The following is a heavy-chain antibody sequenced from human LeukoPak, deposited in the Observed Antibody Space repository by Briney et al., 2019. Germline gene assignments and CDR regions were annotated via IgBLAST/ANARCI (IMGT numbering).Heavy chain of an antibody. J-gene: IGHJ3*02. CDR3: ARDKDCSGGSCYSDSDAFDI. Sequence: SETLSLTCTVSGGSISSSSYYWSWVRQPPGKGLEWIGYIYYSGSTNYNPSLKSRVTISVDTSKNQFSLKLSSVTAADTAVYYCARDKDCSGGSCYSDSDAFDIWGQGTMVTVSS. D-gene: IGHD2-15*01. CDR1: GGSISSSSYY. V-gene: IGHV4-61*01. CDR2: IYYSGST.